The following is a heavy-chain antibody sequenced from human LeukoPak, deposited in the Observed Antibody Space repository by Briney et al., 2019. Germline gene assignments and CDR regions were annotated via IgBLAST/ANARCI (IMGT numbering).Heavy chain of an antibody. V-gene: IGHV3-9*01. CDR3: ARMVWNYVVFDY. CDR1: GFTFDDYA. Sequence: GGSLRLSCAASGFTFDDYAMHWVRQAPGKGLEWVSGISWNSGSIGYADSVKGRFTISRDNAKNSLYLQMNSLRAEDTAVYYCARMVWNYVVFDYWGQGTLVTVSS. D-gene: IGHD1-7*01. J-gene: IGHJ4*02. CDR2: ISWNSGSI.